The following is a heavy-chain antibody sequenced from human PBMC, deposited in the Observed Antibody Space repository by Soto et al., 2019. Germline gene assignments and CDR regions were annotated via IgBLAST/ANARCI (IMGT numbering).Heavy chain of an antibody. Sequence: ASVKVSCKASGYTFTDYAIHWVRQAPGQGLEWMGWINVGNGNTGYSRKFQGRVTNVRDMSASTAYIEVTSLTSEDTAIYYCAREGAHYTPLNHWGQGTLVTVSS. J-gene: IGHJ4*02. V-gene: IGHV1-3*01. CDR3: AREGAHYTPLNH. CDR1: GYTFTDYA. D-gene: IGHD2-15*01. CDR2: INVGNGNT.